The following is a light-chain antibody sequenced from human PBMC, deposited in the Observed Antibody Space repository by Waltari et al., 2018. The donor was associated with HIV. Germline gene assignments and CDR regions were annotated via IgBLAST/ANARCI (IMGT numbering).Light chain of an antibody. V-gene: IGLV2-11*01. J-gene: IGLJ1*01. CDR1: SSNY. CDR2: DVS. CDR3: CSFAGSDSYV. Sequence: QSALTPPRPVSGSPGQSVTILCTGPSSNYVSWYQQHPGKAPKVILYDVSEGPRRMSVRYCASKPGNTASVTICGIQAEDEADYYCCSFAGSDSYVYGTGTKVSV.